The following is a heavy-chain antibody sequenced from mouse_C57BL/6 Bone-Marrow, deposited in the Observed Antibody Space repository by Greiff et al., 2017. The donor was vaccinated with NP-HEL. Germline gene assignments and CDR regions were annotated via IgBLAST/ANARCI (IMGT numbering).Heavy chain of an antibody. CDR2: INPNNGGT. J-gene: IGHJ1*03. Sequence: VQLQQSGPELVKPGASVKIPCKASGYTFTDYNMDWVKQSHGKSLEWIGDINPNNGGTIYNQKFKGKATLTVDKSSSTAYMELRSLTSEDTAVYYCEIIYYGNYGYFDVGGTGTTVTVSS. CDR1: GYTFTDYN. D-gene: IGHD2-1*01. CDR3: EIIYYGNYGYFDV. V-gene: IGHV1-18*01.